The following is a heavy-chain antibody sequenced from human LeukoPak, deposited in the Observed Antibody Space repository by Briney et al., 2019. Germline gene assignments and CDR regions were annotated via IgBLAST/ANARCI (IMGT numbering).Heavy chain of an antibody. CDR2: ISWNSGSI. CDR3: AREQWLVDY. Sequence: GRSLRLSCVASGITFDDYAMHWVRQAPGKGLGWVSSISWNSGSIGYADSVKGRFTISRDNAKNSLYLQMNSLRAEDTAVYYCAREQWLVDYWGQGTLVTVSS. J-gene: IGHJ4*02. D-gene: IGHD6-19*01. V-gene: IGHV3-9*01. CDR1: GITFDDYA.